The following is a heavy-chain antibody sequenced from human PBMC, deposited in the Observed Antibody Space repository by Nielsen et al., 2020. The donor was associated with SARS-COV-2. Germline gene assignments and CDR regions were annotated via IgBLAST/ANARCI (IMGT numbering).Heavy chain of an antibody. CDR1: GFTVSSNY. CDR2: IYSGGST. Sequence: GESLKISCAASGFTVSSNYMSWVRQAPGKGLEWVSVIYSGGSTYYADSVKGRFTISRDNAKNTLYLQMNSLRAEDTAVYYCRLALVVSQGFDYWGQGTLVTVSS. V-gene: IGHV3-53*01. D-gene: IGHD2-15*01. CDR3: RLALVVSQGFDY. J-gene: IGHJ4*02.